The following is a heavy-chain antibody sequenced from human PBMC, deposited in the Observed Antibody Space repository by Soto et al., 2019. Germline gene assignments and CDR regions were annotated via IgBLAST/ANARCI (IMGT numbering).Heavy chain of an antibody. CDR1: GYTFTSYY. CDR2: INPSGGST. CDR3: ARDLNYYDSSGDPADY. V-gene: IGHV1-46*01. D-gene: IGHD3-22*01. J-gene: IGHJ4*02. Sequence: GASVKVSCKASGYTFTSYYMHWVRQAPGQGLEWMGIINPSGGSTSYVQKFQGRVTMTRDTSTSTVYMELSSLRSEDTAVYYCARDLNYYDSSGDPADYWGQGTLVTVSS.